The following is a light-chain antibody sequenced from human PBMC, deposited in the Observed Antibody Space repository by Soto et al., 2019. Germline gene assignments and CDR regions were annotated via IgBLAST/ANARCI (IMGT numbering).Light chain of an antibody. J-gene: IGKJ1*01. CDR1: QSVSSY. Sequence: EIVMTQSPATLSVCPGERATLSRRASQSVSSYLAWYQQKPGQAPRLFIYGASSRATGIPDRFSGSGSGTDFTLTISRLEPEDFAVYHCQQYGNSPWTFGQGTKVDIK. CDR3: QQYGNSPWT. V-gene: IGKV3-20*01. CDR2: GAS.